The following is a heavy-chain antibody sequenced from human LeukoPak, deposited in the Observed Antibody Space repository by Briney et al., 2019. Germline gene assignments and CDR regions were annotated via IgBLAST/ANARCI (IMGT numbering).Heavy chain of an antibody. CDR2: IFYTGTT. D-gene: IGHD3-3*01. CDR1: GVSVSNCNYY. J-gene: IGHJ4*02. CDR3: ARSWSGGNYGNFDY. V-gene: IGHV4-61*01. Sequence: SETLTLTCSVSGVSVSNCNYYWIRIPPPPGKGLEWYGCIFYTGTTSYNPSLKSRVTISADTSKKQFSQSLTSVTAADTAVYYCARSWSGGNYGNFDYWGQGRVVTVSS.